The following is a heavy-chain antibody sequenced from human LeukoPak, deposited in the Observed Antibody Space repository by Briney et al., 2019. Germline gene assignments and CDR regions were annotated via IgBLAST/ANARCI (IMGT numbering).Heavy chain of an antibody. D-gene: IGHD3-10*01. CDR1: GFTFSSYA. Sequence: PGGSLRLSCAASGFTFSSYAMSWVRQAPGKGLEWVAVISYDGSNKYYADSVKGRFTISRDNSKNTLYLQMNSLRAEDTAVYYCARDVTRCDYWGQGTLVTVSS. J-gene: IGHJ4*02. CDR3: ARDVTRCDY. V-gene: IGHV3-30*04. CDR2: ISYDGSNK.